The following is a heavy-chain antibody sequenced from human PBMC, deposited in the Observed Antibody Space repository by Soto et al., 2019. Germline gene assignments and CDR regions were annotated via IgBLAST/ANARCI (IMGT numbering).Heavy chain of an antibody. J-gene: IGHJ4*02. CDR1: GYTFTGYQ. CDR3: ARGRTIVSPGN. D-gene: IGHD2-21*01. CDR2: FNPNSGGT. V-gene: IGHV1-2*02. Sequence: QVQVVQSGAEVKKPGASVKVSCKASGYTFTGYQMHWVRQAPGQGREWMGWFNPNSGGTNYAQKFQGRVTLTGDTSISTAYMELNRLTSDDTAVYFCARGRTIVSPGNWGQGTLVSVSS.